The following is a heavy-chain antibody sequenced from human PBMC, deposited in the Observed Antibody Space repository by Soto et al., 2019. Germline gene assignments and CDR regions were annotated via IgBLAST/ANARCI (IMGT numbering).Heavy chain of an antibody. CDR3: ARRLMYYYGSGSYYPDAFDI. Sequence: SGPTLVNPTQTLTLTCTFSGFSLSTRGVGVGWIRQPPGKALEWLALIYWDDDKRYSPSLKSRLTITMDTSKNQVVLTMTNMDPVDTATYYCARRLMYYYGSGSYYPDAFDIWGQGTMVTVSS. CDR2: IYWDDDK. D-gene: IGHD3-10*01. J-gene: IGHJ3*02. CDR1: GFSLSTRGVG. V-gene: IGHV2-5*02.